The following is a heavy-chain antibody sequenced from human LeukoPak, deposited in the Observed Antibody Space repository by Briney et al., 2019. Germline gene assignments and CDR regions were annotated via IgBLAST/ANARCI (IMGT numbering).Heavy chain of an antibody. Sequence: GGSLRLSCAASGFTFSYYSMNWVRQAPGKGLEWVSYISRTSSTIYYTDSVKGRFTISRDNAKNSLFLQMNSLRDEDTAMYYCARGRTDFDYWGQGTLVTVSS. CDR3: ARGRTDFDY. CDR2: ISRTSSTI. J-gene: IGHJ4*02. V-gene: IGHV3-48*02. CDR1: GFTFSYYS.